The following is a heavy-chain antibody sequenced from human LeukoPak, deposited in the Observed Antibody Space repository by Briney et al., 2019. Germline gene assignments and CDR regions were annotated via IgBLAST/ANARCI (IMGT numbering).Heavy chain of an antibody. J-gene: IGHJ6*03. CDR2: ISSSSTTI. CDR3: AKDGMVRDYYYYYMDV. V-gene: IGHV3-48*01. Sequence: PGGSLRLSCAASGFTFTNYSINWVRQAPGKGLEWVSYISSSSTTIYYADSVKGRFTISRDNAKNSLYLQMNSLRAEDTALYYCAKDGMVRDYYYYYMDVWGKGTTVTISS. CDR1: GFTFTNYS. D-gene: IGHD3-10*01.